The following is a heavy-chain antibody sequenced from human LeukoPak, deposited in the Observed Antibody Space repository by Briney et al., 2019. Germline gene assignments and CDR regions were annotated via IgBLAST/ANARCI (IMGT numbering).Heavy chain of an antibody. Sequence: GGSLRLSCAASGFTFSSYAMSWVRQAPGKGLEWVSAISGSGGSTYYADSVKGRFTISRDNSKNTLYLQMNSLRAEDTAVYYCAKAYVLGELPRSDYWGQGTLVTVSS. CDR1: GFTFSSYA. J-gene: IGHJ4*02. V-gene: IGHV3-23*01. CDR3: AKAYVLGELPRSDY. D-gene: IGHD1-26*01. CDR2: ISGSGGST.